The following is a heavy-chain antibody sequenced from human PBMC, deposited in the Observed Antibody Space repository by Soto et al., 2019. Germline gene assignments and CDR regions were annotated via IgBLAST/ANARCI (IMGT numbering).Heavy chain of an antibody. CDR3: AREMVYYGSGTSFPSAFDI. J-gene: IGHJ3*02. CDR2: IWYDGSNK. V-gene: IGHV3-33*01. Sequence: GGSLRLSCAASGFTFSSYGMHWVRQAPGKGLEWVAVIWYDGSNKYYADSVKGRFTISRDNSKNTLYLQMNSLRAEDTAVYYCAREMVYYGSGTSFPSAFDIWGQGTMVTVSS. CDR1: GFTFSSYG. D-gene: IGHD3-10*01.